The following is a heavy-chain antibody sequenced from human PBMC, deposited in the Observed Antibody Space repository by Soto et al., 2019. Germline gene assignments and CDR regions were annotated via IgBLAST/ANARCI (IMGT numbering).Heavy chain of an antibody. CDR2: LSFDGITK. J-gene: IGHJ6*01. CDR3: AKDGAWELLPAYGMDV. Sequence: QVQLVESGGGFVQPGRSLRLSCAASGFSFSSFGMHWVRQAPGKGLEWVAGLSFDGITKHYADSVKGRFTISRDNSKNTMYLQMNSLRPEYMSIYYCAKDGAWELLPAYGMDVWGPGTTVTVSS. D-gene: IGHD1-26*01. CDR1: GFSFSSFG. V-gene: IGHV3-30*18.